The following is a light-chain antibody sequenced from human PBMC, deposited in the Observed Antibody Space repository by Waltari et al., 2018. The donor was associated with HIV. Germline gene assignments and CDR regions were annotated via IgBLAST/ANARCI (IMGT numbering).Light chain of an antibody. V-gene: IGLV6-57*01. CDR1: SGSIASNS. CDR3: QSYDSSNWV. J-gene: IGLJ3*02. CDR2: EDN. Sequence: NFMLTQSHSVSESPGKTVTISCTRSSGSIASNSVQWYQQRPGSSPTTVIYEDNQRPSGVPDRFSGSIDSSSNSASLTIAGLKTEDEADYYCQSYDSSNWVFGGGTKLTVL.